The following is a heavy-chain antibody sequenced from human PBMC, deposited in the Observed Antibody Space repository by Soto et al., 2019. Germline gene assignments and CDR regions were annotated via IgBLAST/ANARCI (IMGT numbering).Heavy chain of an antibody. CDR2: MNPNSGNT. Sequence: ASVKVSCKASGYTFTSYDINWVRQATGQGLEWMGWMNPNSGNTGYAQKFQGRVTMTRNASISTAYMELSSLRSEDTAVYYCARGRYMVRGVIINYYYYGMDVWGQGTTVTVSS. CDR3: ARGRYMVRGVIINYYYYGMDV. D-gene: IGHD3-10*01. V-gene: IGHV1-8*01. CDR1: GYTFTSYD. J-gene: IGHJ6*02.